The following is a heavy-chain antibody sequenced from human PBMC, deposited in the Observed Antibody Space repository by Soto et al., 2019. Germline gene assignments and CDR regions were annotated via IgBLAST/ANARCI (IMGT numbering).Heavy chain of an antibody. CDR2: IAYDGIDE. V-gene: IGHV3-30*18. CDR3: AKDIMEMATNRPDY. D-gene: IGHD5-12*01. CDR1: GFIFTSYV. Sequence: VQLVQSGGCVVQPGLSLRLSCETSGFIFTSYVIHWVRQAPGKGLEWVAVIAYDGIDEHYADSVKGRFAISRDKSKSTVYLQMNILRSEDTAVYYCAKDIMEMATNRPDYWGQGTLGSVAS. J-gene: IGHJ4*02.